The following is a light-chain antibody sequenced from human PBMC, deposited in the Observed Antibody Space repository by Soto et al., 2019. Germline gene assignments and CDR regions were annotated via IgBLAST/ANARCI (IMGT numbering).Light chain of an antibody. V-gene: IGKV1-39*01. CDR2: AAS. Sequence: DIQVTQSPSSLSAPVGDRVTITCRASQSIRTYLNWYQQKPGKAPKLLIYAASYVQSGVSSRFSGSGSGSDFTLTISSLQPEDFVTYYCQQSYSTPGFGGGTRVEIK. CDR3: QQSYSTPG. CDR1: QSIRTY. J-gene: IGKJ4*01.